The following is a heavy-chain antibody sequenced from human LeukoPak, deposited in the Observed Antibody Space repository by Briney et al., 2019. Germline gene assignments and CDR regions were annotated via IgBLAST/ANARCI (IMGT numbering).Heavy chain of an antibody. Sequence: GGSLRLSCSASGFTFSSYAMHWVRQAPGKGLEYFSAISSNGGSTYYADSVKGRFTISRDNSKNTLYLQMSSLRAEDTAVYYCVKGYCSSTSCLIDYWGQGTLVTVSS. J-gene: IGHJ4*02. CDR2: ISSNGGST. CDR1: GFTFSSYA. CDR3: VKGYCSSTSCLIDY. V-gene: IGHV3-64D*06. D-gene: IGHD2-2*01.